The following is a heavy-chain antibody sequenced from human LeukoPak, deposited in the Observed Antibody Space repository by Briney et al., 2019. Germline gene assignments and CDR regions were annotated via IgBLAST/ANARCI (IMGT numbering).Heavy chain of an antibody. J-gene: IGHJ3*02. CDR3: VTNIAVAFDI. V-gene: IGHV3-64*01. Sequence: PGVPLRLSCSASGYPFSACAMHWARRSPERGVEHVSIVSADGVSTYYAMSAKGRFTISRDNSKSTVYRQVGSLRGEDMAMYYCVTNIAVAFDIWGQGTMVTASS. CDR2: VSADGVST. CDR1: GYPFSACA. D-gene: IGHD4/OR15-4a*01.